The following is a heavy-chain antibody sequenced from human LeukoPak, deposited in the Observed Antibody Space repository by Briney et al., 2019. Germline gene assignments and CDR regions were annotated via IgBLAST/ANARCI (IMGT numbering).Heavy chain of an antibody. Sequence: GGSLRLSCAASGFTFSSYSMNWVRQAPGKGLEWVSSISSSSSYIYYADSVKGRFTISRDNAKNSLYLQLNSLRAEDTAVYYCARDGYSYGYLQFGYYYYYMDVWGRGTTVTISS. V-gene: IGHV3-21*01. CDR1: GFTFSSYS. CDR3: ARDGYSYGYLQFGYYYYYMDV. D-gene: IGHD5-18*01. J-gene: IGHJ6*03. CDR2: ISSSSSYI.